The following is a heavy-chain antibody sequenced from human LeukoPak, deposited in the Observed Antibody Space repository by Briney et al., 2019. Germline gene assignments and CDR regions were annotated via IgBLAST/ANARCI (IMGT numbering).Heavy chain of an antibody. Sequence: PSETLSLTCTVSGGSISSYYWSWIRQPPGKGLEWIGYIYYSGSTNYKSSLKSRVTISVDTSKNQFSLKLSSVTAADTAVYYCARNEHVGYYDSSGYYSHFDYWGQGTLVTVSS. V-gene: IGHV4-59*08. D-gene: IGHD3-22*01. J-gene: IGHJ4*02. CDR2: IYYSGST. CDR1: GGSISSYY. CDR3: ARNEHVGYYDSSGYYSHFDY.